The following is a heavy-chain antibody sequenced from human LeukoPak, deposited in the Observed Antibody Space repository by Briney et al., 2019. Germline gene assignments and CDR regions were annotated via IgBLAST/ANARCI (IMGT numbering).Heavy chain of an antibody. J-gene: IGHJ4*02. CDR2: ISSSSSYI. V-gene: IGHV3-21*01. CDR3: ARGAAALGYFDY. Sequence: GGSLRLSCAASGFIFSNYGIHWVRQAPGKGPEWVSSISSSSSYIYYADSVKGRFTISRDNAKNSLYLQMNSLRAEDTAVYYCARGAAALGYFDYWGQGTLVTVSS. CDR1: GFIFSNYG. D-gene: IGHD2-2*01.